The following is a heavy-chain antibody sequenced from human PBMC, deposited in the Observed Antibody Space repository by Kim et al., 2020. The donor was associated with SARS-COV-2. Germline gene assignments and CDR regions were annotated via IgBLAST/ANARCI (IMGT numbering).Heavy chain of an antibody. Sequence: YAVSVKRRITINPYTAKNQFSLQLKSVTPEDTAVYYCARDGDSSSSMFDYWGQGTLVTVSS. CDR3: ARDGDSSSSMFDY. J-gene: IGHJ4*02. D-gene: IGHD6-13*01. V-gene: IGHV6-1*01.